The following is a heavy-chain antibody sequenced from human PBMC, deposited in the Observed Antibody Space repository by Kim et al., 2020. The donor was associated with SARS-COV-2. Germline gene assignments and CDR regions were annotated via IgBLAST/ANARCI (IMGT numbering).Heavy chain of an antibody. CDR1: GGSISSYY. Sequence: SETLSLTCTVSGGSISSYYWSWIRQPPGKGLEWIGYIYYSGSTNYNPSLKSRVTISVDTSKNQFSLKLSSVTAADTAVYYCASSSPPPEGYFDYWGQGTLVTVSS. CDR3: ASSSPPPEGYFDY. J-gene: IGHJ4*02. CDR2: IYYSGST. V-gene: IGHV4-59*08. D-gene: IGHD6-13*01.